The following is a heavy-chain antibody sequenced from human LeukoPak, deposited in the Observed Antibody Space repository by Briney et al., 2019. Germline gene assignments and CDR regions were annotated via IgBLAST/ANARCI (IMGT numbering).Heavy chain of an antibody. CDR3: ARVGRSSSWYYYFDY. J-gene: IGHJ4*02. Sequence: PSETLSLTCTVSGGSISNYYWSWIRQPPGKGLEWIGYIYYSGSTNYNPSLKSRVTISVDTSKNQFSLKLSSVTAADTAVYYCARVGRSSSWYYYFDYWGQGTLVTVSS. CDR2: IYYSGST. V-gene: IGHV4-59*01. D-gene: IGHD6-13*01. CDR1: GGSISNYY.